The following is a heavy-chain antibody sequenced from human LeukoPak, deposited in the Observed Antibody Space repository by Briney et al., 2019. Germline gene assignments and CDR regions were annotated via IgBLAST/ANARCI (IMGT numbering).Heavy chain of an antibody. D-gene: IGHD2-21*01. J-gene: IGHJ6*02. Sequence: GGSLRLSCAASGFTFSSYARHWVRQAPGKGLEWVAVISYDGSNKYYADSVKGRFTISRDNSKNTLYLQMNSLRAEDTAVYYCARRRHVFPYYYGMDVWGQGTTVTVSS. CDR3: ARRRHVFPYYYGMDV. CDR1: GFTFSSYA. V-gene: IGHV3-30-3*01. CDR2: ISYDGSNK.